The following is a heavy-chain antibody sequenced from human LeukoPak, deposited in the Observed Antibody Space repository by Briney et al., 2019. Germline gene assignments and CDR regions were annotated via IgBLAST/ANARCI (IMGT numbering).Heavy chain of an antibody. Sequence: SETLSLTCTVSGGSISSSSYYWGWIRQPPGKGLEWIGSIYYSGSTYYNPSLKSRVTISVDTSKNQFSLKLSSVTAADTAVYYCARGRSHFDYWGQGTLVTVSS. J-gene: IGHJ4*02. D-gene: IGHD2-15*01. V-gene: IGHV4-39*07. CDR1: GGSISSSSYY. CDR2: IYYSGST. CDR3: ARGRSHFDY.